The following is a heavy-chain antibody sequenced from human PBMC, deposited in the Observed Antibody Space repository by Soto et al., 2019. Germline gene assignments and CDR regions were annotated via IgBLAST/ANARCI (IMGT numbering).Heavy chain of an antibody. CDR1: GFTFSSYG. D-gene: IGHD4-4*01. CDR2: IWHDGGNK. Sequence: GGSLRLSCAASGFTFSSYGMHWVRQAPGKGLEWVAFIWHDGGNKFYAESVKGRFTISRDNAKNSLYLQMNSLRPEDTALYYCVKEKLYSNYEYYFDYWGQGTLVTVSS. J-gene: IGHJ4*02. CDR3: VKEKLYSNYEYYFDY. V-gene: IGHV3-30*02.